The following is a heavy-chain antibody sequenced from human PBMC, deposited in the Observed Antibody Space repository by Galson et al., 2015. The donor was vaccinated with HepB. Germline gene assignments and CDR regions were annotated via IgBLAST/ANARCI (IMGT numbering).Heavy chain of an antibody. V-gene: IGHV1-18*01. J-gene: IGHJ5*02. D-gene: IGHD2-15*01. CDR3: ARGALVVVVNATQNNWFAP. CDR2: ISPYNRDA. CDR1: GYTFSSYS. Sequence: SVKVSCKASGYTFSSYSITWVRQAPGQGLEWVGWISPYNRDADYARKLQGRVTMTTDTSTNTAYMELRSLRPDDTAVYYCARGALVVVVNATQNNWFAPWGQGTPVTVSS.